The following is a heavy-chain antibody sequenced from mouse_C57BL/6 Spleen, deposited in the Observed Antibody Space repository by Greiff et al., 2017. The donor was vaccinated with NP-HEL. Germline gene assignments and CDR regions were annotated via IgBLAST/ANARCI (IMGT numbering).Heavy chain of an antibody. Sequence: QVQLQQPGAELVKPGASVKLSCKASGYTFTSYWMQWVKQRPGQGLEWIGEIDPSASSTNYNQKFKGKATLTVDTSSSTAYLPLSSLTSEDSAVSYCARANGSSYWYFGVWGTGTTVTV. V-gene: IGHV1-50*01. CDR3: ARANGSSYWYFGV. CDR1: GYTFTSYW. CDR2: IDPSASST. J-gene: IGHJ1*03. D-gene: IGHD1-1*01.